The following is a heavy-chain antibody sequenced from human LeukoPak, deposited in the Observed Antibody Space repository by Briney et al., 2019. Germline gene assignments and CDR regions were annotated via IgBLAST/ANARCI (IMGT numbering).Heavy chain of an antibody. CDR3: ARAPPFFVVVPAATFFDY. Sequence: PGGSLRLSCAASGFTFSSYSMNWVRQAPGKGLEWVAVISYDGSNKYYADSVKGRFTISRDNSKNTLYLQMNSLRAEDTAVYYCARAPPFFVVVPAATFFDYWGQGTLVTVSS. CDR1: GFTFSSYS. J-gene: IGHJ4*02. V-gene: IGHV3-30*03. D-gene: IGHD2-2*01. CDR2: ISYDGSNK.